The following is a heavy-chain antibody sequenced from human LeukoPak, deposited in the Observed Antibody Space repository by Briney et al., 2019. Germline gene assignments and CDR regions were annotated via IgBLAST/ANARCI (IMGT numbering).Heavy chain of an antibody. Sequence: GGSLRLSCAASGITFSGYSMNWVRQAPGKGLEWVAVIWNDGTYKYYADSVKGRFTISRDNSKNTLYLQMNSLRAEDTAVYYCAKPTRGSGSFLIDYWGQGTLVTVSS. CDR2: IWNDGTYK. CDR3: AKPTRGSGSFLIDY. J-gene: IGHJ4*02. D-gene: IGHD1-26*01. CDR1: GITFSGYS. V-gene: IGHV3-33*06.